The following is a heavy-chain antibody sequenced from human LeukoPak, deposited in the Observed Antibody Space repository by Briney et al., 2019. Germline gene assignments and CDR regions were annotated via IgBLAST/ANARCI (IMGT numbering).Heavy chain of an antibody. CDR3: ARDGGYYYGSGIDY. D-gene: IGHD3-10*01. Sequence: PSQTLSLTCTVSGGSISSGDYYWSWIRQPPGKGLEWIGYICYSGSTYYNPSLKSRVTISVDTSKNQFSLKLSSVTAADTAVYYCARDGGYYYGSGIDYWGQGTLVTVSS. CDR2: ICYSGST. V-gene: IGHV4-30-4*08. CDR1: GGSISSGDYY. J-gene: IGHJ4*02.